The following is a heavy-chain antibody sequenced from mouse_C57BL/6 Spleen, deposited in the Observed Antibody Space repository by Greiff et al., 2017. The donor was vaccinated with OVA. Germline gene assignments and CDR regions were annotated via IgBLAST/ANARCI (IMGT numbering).Heavy chain of an antibody. CDR3: ALDSSGTDYFDY. Sequence: QVHVKQPGTELVKPGASVKLSCKASGYTFTSYWMHWVKQRPGQGLEWIGNINPSNGGTNYNEKFKSKATLTVDKSSSTAYMQLSSLTSEDSAVYYCALDSSGTDYFDYWGQGTTLTVSS. CDR1: GYTFTSYW. D-gene: IGHD3-2*02. J-gene: IGHJ2*01. V-gene: IGHV1-53*01. CDR2: INPSNGGT.